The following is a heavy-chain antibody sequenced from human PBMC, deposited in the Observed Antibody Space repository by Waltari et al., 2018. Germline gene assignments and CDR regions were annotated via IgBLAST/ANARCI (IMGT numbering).Heavy chain of an antibody. J-gene: IGHJ3*02. Sequence: EVQLVETGGGLIQPGGSLRLSCAASGFTVSSNYMSWVRQAPGKGLEWVSIIYSGGNRYVADPGKGRFTTSRDNSKNTLYLQRNRLRAEDTAVYYCARARRGQWLVVDAFDIWGQGTLVTVSS. CDR3: ARARRGQWLVVDAFDI. V-gene: IGHV3-53*02. CDR1: GFTVSSNY. CDR2: IYSGGNR. D-gene: IGHD6-19*01.